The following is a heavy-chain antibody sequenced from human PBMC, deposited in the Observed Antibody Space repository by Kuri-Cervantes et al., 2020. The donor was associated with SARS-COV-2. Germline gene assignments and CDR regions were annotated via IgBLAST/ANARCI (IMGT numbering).Heavy chain of an antibody. CDR3: ARRPVTAYFDL. J-gene: IGHJ2*01. V-gene: IGHV4-59*02. CDR2: IYYSGST. D-gene: IGHD2-21*02. Sequence: ESLKISCAASGFTVSSNYMSWVRRAPGKGLEWIGYIYYSGSTNYNPSLKSRVTISVDTSKNQFSLKLSSVTAADTAVYYCARRPVTAYFDLWGRGTLVTVSS. CDR1: GFTVSSNY.